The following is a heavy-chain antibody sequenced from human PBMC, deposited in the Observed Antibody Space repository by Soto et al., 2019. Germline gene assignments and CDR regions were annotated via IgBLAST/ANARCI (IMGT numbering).Heavy chain of an antibody. D-gene: IGHD3-10*01. CDR1: GGDFLSYT. V-gene: IGHV1-69*02. CDR2: IIPILDVA. CDR3: AQMWLGELGHGMDV. Sequence: QLVQSGAEVKRPGSSVKVSCKASGGDFLSYTISWVRQVPGQGPEWMGTIIPILDVAKNAQKFQGRVAITADKATSTVYIELRSLRSDDTAVYYCAQMWLGELGHGMDVWVQGTTITVSS. J-gene: IGHJ6*02.